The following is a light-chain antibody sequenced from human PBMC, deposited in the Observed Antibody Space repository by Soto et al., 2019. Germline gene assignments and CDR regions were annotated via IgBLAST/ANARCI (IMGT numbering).Light chain of an antibody. CDR3: QQYGSSGT. CDR2: SAS. J-gene: IGKJ1*01. CDR1: QSVTSSF. Sequence: EIVLTQSPGTLSLSPGERATLSCRACQSVTSSFLAWYQQKPGQAPRLLIYSASHRATGIPDRFSGSESGTDFTLTISRLEPEDSAVYYCQQYGSSGTFGQGTKVDIK. V-gene: IGKV3-20*01.